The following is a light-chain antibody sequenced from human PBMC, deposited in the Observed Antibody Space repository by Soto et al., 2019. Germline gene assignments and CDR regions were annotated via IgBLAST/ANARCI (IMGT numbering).Light chain of an antibody. CDR2: DAS. V-gene: IGKV1-33*01. J-gene: IGKJ5*01. Sequence: DMQRTQSPSSLSASVGDRVTITCQASQDISNYLNWYQQKPGKAPKLLIYDASNLETGVPSRFSGSGSGTDFTFTISSLQPEDIATYYCQQYDNLPITFGQGIRLEIK. CDR1: QDISNY. CDR3: QQYDNLPIT.